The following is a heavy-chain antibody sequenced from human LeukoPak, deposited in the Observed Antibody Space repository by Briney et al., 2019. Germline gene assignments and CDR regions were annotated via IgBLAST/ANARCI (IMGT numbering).Heavy chain of an antibody. D-gene: IGHD3-22*01. CDR2: ISGSGGST. CDR3: AKDPIPYYDSSGYPDY. Sequence: GWSLRLSCAASGFTFSSYAMSWVRQAPGKGLEWVSAISGSGGSTYYADSVKGRFTISRDNSKNTLYLQMNSLRAEDTAVYYCAKDPIPYYDSSGYPDYWGQGTLVTVSS. J-gene: IGHJ4*02. V-gene: IGHV3-23*01. CDR1: GFTFSSYA.